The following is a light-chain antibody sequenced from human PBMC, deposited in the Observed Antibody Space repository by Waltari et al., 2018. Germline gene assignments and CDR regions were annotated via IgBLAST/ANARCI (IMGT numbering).Light chain of an antibody. Sequence: QSALPQPASVSGSPGQSITISLTVTSSDVGAYNYVPWYHPHPGKAPKLLISEVSHRPSGVSPRFSASKSGNTASLTISGLQDEDEADYYCASYTSGNLLHVFGTGTKVTVL. CDR1: SSDVGAYNY. J-gene: IGLJ1*01. CDR2: EVS. V-gene: IGLV2-14*01. CDR3: ASYTSGNLLHV.